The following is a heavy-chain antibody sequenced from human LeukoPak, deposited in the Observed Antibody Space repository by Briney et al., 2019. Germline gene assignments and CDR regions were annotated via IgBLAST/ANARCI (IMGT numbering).Heavy chain of an antibody. J-gene: IGHJ2*01. CDR2: IYYSGST. V-gene: IGHV4-39*07. Sequence: SETLSLTCTVSGGSISSSSYYWGWIRQPPGKGLEWIGSIYYSGSTYYNPSLKSRVTITVDTSKNQFSLKLSSVTAADTAVYFCSRSCAYCGWGRPKYFHLWGRGTLVTVSS. CDR1: GGSISSSSYY. CDR3: SRSCAYCGWGRPKYFHL. D-gene: IGHD2-21*01.